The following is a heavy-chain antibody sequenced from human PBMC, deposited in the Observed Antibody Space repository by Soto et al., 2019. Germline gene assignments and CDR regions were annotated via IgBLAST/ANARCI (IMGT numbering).Heavy chain of an antibody. CDR3: ARGPTPNFGFLEWSPNYYFDY. J-gene: IGHJ4*02. CDR2: IWYDGSNK. V-gene: IGHV3-33*01. D-gene: IGHD3-3*01. Sequence: VQLVESGGGVVQPGRSLRLSCAASGFTFSSYGMHWVRQAPGKGLEWVAVIWYDGSNKYYADSVKGRFTISRDNSKNTLYLQMNSLRAEDTAVYYCARGPTPNFGFLEWSPNYYFDYWGQGTLVTVSS. CDR1: GFTFSSYG.